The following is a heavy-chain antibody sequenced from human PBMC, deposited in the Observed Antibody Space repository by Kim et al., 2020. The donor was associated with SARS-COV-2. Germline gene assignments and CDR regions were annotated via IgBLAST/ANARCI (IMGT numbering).Heavy chain of an antibody. CDR2: IKKDGTEK. J-gene: IGHJ4*02. CDR1: EFTFSRYW. Sequence: GGSLRLSCAASEFTFSRYWMSWVRQAPGKGLEWVANIKKDGTEKHYVDSVRGRFTISRDNAESALYLQLNSLRVEDTAVYFCAGSLTSYFEYWGQGTLVT. CDR3: AGSLTSYFEY. V-gene: IGHV3-7*01.